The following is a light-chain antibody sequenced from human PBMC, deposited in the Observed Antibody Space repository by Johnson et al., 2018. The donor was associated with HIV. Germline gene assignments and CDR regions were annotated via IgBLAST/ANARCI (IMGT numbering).Light chain of an antibody. CDR2: DNN. CDR3: GTWDSSLSVPYV. CDR1: SSNIGSNY. Sequence: QSVLTQPPSVSAAPGREVTISCSGSSSNIGSNYVSWYQQLPGTAPKLLIYDNNKRPSGIPDRFSGSKSGTSATLGITGLQTGDETDYYCGTWDSSLSVPYVFGTGTKVTVL. J-gene: IGLJ1*01. V-gene: IGLV1-51*01.